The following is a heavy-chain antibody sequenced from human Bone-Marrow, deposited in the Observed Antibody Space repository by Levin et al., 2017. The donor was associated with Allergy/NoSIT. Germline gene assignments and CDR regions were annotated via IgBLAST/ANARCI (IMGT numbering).Heavy chain of an antibody. Sequence: GESLKISCVASGFTFRKYWMHWVRQSPGKGLVWISRINIDGSSIKYAESVRGRVTISRDNARNTLYLLMNTLRVEDTGVYYCARGGQQNNSGWHIRGADPALDVWGQGTTVTVSS. D-gene: IGHD6-19*01. CDR1: GFTFRKYW. V-gene: IGHV3-74*01. CDR3: ARGGQQNNSGWHIRGADPALDV. J-gene: IGHJ6*02. CDR2: INIDGSSI.